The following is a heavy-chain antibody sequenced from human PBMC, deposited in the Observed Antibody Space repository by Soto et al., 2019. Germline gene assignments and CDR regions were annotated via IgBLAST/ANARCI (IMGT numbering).Heavy chain of an antibody. J-gene: IGHJ4*02. Sequence: EVQLLESGGGLVQPGGSLRLPCAASGFTFSSYAMSWVRQAPGKGLEWVSAISGSGGSTYYADSVKGRFTISRDNSKNTLYLQMNSLRAEDTAVYYCAKAKGSSYYFDYWGQGTLVTVSS. D-gene: IGHD1-26*01. V-gene: IGHV3-23*01. CDR2: ISGSGGST. CDR3: AKAKGSSYYFDY. CDR1: GFTFSSYA.